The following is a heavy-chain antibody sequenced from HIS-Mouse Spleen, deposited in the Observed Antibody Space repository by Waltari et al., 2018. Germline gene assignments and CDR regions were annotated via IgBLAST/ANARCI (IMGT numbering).Heavy chain of an antibody. J-gene: IGHJ4*02. D-gene: IGHD1-1*01. V-gene: IGHV1-2*02. CDR2: INPNSGGK. CDR3: AREGRNLFDY. Sequence: QVQLVQSGAEVKKPGASVKVSCKASGYTFTGYYMHWVRQAPGQGLEWMGWINPNSGGKNNAQKFQGRGTMTRDTSISTAYMELSRLRSDDTAVYYCAREGRNLFDYWGQGTLVTVSS. CDR1: GYTFTGYY.